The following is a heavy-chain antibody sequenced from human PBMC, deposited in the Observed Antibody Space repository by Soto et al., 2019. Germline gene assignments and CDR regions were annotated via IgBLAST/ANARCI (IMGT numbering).Heavy chain of an antibody. CDR3: ARDASHYYDSSGYYYPYYGMYV. V-gene: IGHV3-33*01. D-gene: IGHD3-22*01. J-gene: IGHJ6*02. CDR1: GFTFSSYG. Sequence: PGGSLRLSCAASGFTFSSYGMHWVRQAPGKGLEWVAVIWYDGSNKYYADSVKGRFTISRDNSKNTLYLQMNSLRAEDTAVYYCARDASHYYDSSGYYYPYYGMYVWGQGATVTVSS. CDR2: IWYDGSNK.